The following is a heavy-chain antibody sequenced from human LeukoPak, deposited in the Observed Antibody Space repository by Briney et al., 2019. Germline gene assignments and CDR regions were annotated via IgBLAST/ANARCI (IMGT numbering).Heavy chain of an antibody. V-gene: IGHV4-34*01. J-gene: IGHJ4*02. D-gene: IGHD3-10*01. CDR1: GGSFSGYY. CDR3: AREARHYYGSGSSKRYDY. CDR2: INQSAST. Sequence: PSETLSLTCAVYGGSFSGYYWSRLRQPPGKGLEWIGDINQSASTNYNPSLKSRVTISVDTSKNQFSLKLSSVTAADTAVYYCAREARHYYGSGSSKRYDYWGQGTLVTVSS.